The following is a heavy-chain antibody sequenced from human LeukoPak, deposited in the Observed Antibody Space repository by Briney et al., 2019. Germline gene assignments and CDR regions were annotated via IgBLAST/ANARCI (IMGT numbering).Heavy chain of an antibody. CDR2: IWYYGSNK. J-gene: IGHJ6*02. CDR1: GFTFSSYG. V-gene: IGHV3-33*01. CDR3: ARDLFTYYGMDV. Sequence: PGGSLRLSCAASGFTFSSYGMHWVRQAPGKGLEWVAVIWYYGSNKYYADSVKGRFTISRDNSKNTLYLQMNSLRAEDTAVYYCARDLFTYYGMDVWGQGTTVTVSS.